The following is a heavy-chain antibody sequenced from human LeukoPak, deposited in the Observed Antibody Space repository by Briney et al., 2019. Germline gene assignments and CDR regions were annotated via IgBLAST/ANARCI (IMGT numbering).Heavy chain of an antibody. D-gene: IGHD3-3*01. CDR1: GYTFTSYD. V-gene: IGHV1-8*01. J-gene: IGHJ5*02. CDR3: ARVKSHVLRFWEWFHERDVGFDP. CDR2: MNPNSGNT. Sequence: ASVKVSCKASGYTFTSYDINWVRQATGQGLEWMGWMNPNSGNTGYAQKFQGRVTMTRNTSISTAYMELSSLRSEDTAVYYCARVKSHVLRFWEWFHERDVGFDPWGKGTLVTVSS.